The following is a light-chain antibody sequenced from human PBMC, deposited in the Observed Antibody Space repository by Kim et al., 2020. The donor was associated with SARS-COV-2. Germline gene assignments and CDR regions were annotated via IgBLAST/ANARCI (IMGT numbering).Light chain of an antibody. CDR1: NGPVTSSHF. CDR3: LLSYSGVWV. V-gene: IGLV7-46*01. CDR2: DTT. J-gene: IGLJ3*02. Sequence: PGETVTLTCRSSNGPVTSSHFPYWFQQRPGQAPRTLISDTTNTHSWTPARFSGSLLGDKAALTLSGAQPEDEADYYCLLSYSGVWVFGGGTQLTVL.